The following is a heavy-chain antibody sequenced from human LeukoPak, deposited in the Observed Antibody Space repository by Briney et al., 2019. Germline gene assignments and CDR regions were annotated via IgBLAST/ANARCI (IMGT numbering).Heavy chain of an antibody. V-gene: IGHV3-15*01. CDR2: IKSKTDGGTT. J-gene: IGHJ5*02. CDR1: GFTFSNAW. D-gene: IGHD2-2*01. CDR3: AKELLPIVVLPAAYWFDP. Sequence: GGSLRLSCAASGFTFSNAWMSWVRQAPGKGLEWVGRIKSKTDGGTTDYAAPVKGRFTISRDDSKNTLYLQMNSLRAEDTAVYFCAKELLPIVVLPAAYWFDPWGQGTLVTVSS.